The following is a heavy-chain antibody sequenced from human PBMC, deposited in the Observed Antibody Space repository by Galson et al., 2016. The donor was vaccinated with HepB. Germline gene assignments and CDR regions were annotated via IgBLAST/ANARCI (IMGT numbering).Heavy chain of an antibody. V-gene: IGHV3-21*01. D-gene: IGHD5-18*01. CDR3: ARDGPDLLDTAVTNDY. CDR1: GFTFSSYS. CDR2: ISSSSSYI. J-gene: IGHJ4*02. Sequence: SLRLSCAASGFTFSSYSMNWVRQAPGKGLEWVSGISSSSSYIYYADSVKGRFTISRDNAKNSLYLQMNSLRAEDTAVYYCARDGPDLLDTAVTNDYWGQGTLVTVSS.